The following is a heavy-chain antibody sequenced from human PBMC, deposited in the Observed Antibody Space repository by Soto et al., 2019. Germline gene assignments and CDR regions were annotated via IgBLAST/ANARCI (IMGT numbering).Heavy chain of an antibody. CDR2: IRSNGGST. Sequence: GGSLRLSCSASGFTFSSYAMHWVRQAPGKGLEYVSAIRSNGGSTYYADSVKGRFTISRDNSKSTLYLQMNSLRAEDTAVYYCARDNGPYYDFWSGYYNWFDPWGQGTLVTVSS. J-gene: IGHJ5*02. CDR3: ARDNGPYYDFWSGYYNWFDP. CDR1: GFTFSSYA. D-gene: IGHD3-3*01. V-gene: IGHV3-64*04.